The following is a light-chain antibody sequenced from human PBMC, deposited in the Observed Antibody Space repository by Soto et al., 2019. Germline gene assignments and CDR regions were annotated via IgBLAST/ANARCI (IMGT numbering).Light chain of an antibody. CDR3: QQRNSYPIT. CDR1: QGISSY. CDR2: TAS. Sequence: IQMTQSPSSLSASVADRVLLTCRASQGISSYLAWYQQKPRKAPNXMIHTASTLQSGVPSRFSGSGSGTECTLTISSLQPEDVATYYCQQRNSYPITFGQGTRLEIK. V-gene: IGKV1-9*01. J-gene: IGKJ5*01.